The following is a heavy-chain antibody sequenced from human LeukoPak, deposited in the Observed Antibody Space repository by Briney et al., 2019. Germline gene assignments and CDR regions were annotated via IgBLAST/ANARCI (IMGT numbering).Heavy chain of an antibody. D-gene: IGHD6-19*01. J-gene: IGHJ6*04. CDR1: GFTFNNYA. V-gene: IGHV3-23*01. CDR3: AKGGSSAWDSDYHYCDMDV. CDR2: IRGRGGST. Sequence: PGGSLGLSCAASGFTFNNYAMSWGRRAPGKGLERVSLIRGRGGSTFYAGSVEGRFTISRDNSKNTLYLLMNSLRAADTALYYCAKGGSSAWDSDYHYCDMDVWGRGTTVTVSS.